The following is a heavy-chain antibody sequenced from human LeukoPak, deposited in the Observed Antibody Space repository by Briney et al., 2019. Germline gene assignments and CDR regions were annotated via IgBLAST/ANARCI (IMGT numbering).Heavy chain of an antibody. CDR2: ILYSGTT. CDR3: ARSILHSGGSCCCYYFDY. Sequence: SETLSLTCSVSGGFINNHYWSWIRQPPGKGPEWIGYILYSGTTNYNPSLKSRVTISVDTSKNQFSLKLSSVTAADTAVYYCARSILHSGGSCCCYYFDYWGQGTLVTVSS. D-gene: IGHD2-15*01. V-gene: IGHV4-59*11. CDR1: GGFINNHY. J-gene: IGHJ4*02.